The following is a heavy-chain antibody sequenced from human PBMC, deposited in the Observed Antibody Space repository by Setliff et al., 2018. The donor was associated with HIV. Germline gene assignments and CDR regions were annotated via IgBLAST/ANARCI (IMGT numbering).Heavy chain of an antibody. J-gene: IGHJ4*02. CDR2: ISADRKLI. CDR3: ARDLRWAFDY. V-gene: IGHV3-48*01. Sequence: GESLKISCTASGFTFSSYSMNWVRQAPGRGLEWISYISADRKLIDYADSVKGRFTISRDNAKNSLYLQMNSLRAEDTAVYYCARDLRWAFDYWGQGTLVTV. D-gene: IGHD4-17*01. CDR1: GFTFSSYS.